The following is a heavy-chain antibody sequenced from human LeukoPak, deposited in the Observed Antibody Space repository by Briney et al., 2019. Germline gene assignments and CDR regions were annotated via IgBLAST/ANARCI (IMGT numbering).Heavy chain of an antibody. Sequence: SETLSLTCTVSGGSISSYYWSWIRQPPGKGLEWIGYIYYSGSTNYNPSLKSRVTISVDTSKNQFSLKLSSVTAADTAVYYCARLGSSSWRIYYFDYWGQGTLVTVSS. CDR3: ARLGSSSWRIYYFDY. CDR2: IYYSGST. CDR1: GGSISSYY. J-gene: IGHJ4*02. D-gene: IGHD6-13*01. V-gene: IGHV4-59*08.